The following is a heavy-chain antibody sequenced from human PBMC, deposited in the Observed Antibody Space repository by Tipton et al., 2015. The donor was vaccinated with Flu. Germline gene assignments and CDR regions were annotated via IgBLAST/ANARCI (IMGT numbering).Heavy chain of an antibody. CDR3: ARTPSGGGFDH. V-gene: IGHV4-59*08. D-gene: IGHD1-26*01. J-gene: IGHJ4*02. CDR2: VYYSGST. CDR1: GGSIRNYY. Sequence: TLSLTCTVSGGSIRNYYWSWIRQPPGKGLEFIGYVYYSGSTNYNPSLKSRVTILVDTSKNQFSLNLSSVTAADTAVYYCARTPSGGGFDHWGQGTLVTVSS.